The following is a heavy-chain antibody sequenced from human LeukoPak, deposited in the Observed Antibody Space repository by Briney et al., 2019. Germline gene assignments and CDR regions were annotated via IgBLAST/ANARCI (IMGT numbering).Heavy chain of an antibody. CDR3: AKMGRDSGTWYYFDY. V-gene: IGHV3-23*01. J-gene: IGHJ4*02. CDR2: ISGSGGGT. D-gene: IGHD6-13*01. CDR1: GFTLSSYA. Sequence: GGSLRLSCAASGFTLSSYAMSWVRQAPGKGLEWVSAISGSGGGTYYADSVKGRFTISRDNSKNTLYLQMNSLRAEDTAVYYCAKMGRDSGTWYYFDYWGQGILVTVSS.